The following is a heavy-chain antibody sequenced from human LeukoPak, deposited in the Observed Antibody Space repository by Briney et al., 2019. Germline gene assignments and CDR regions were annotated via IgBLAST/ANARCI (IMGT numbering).Heavy chain of an antibody. J-gene: IGHJ4*02. CDR2: ISAYNDIT. D-gene: IGHD6-13*01. CDR3: ARDRGLRATVGTRIDF. V-gene: IGHV1-18*01. CDR1: GYTFNSYA. Sequence: ASVKVSCKASGYTFNSYAITWVRKAPGQGLEWMGWISAYNDITSYAQKFQGRVTMTTDTSSTTAYMELRSLRSDDTALYFCARDRGLRATVGTRIDFWGQGTLVTVSS.